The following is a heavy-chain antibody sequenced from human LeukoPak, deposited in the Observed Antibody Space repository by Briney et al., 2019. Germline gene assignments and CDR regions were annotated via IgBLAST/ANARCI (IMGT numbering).Heavy chain of an antibody. J-gene: IGHJ1*01. CDR2: IWYDGSNK. CDR3: AREAYYDSSGYYREYFQH. D-gene: IGHD3-22*01. CDR1: GFTFSSYG. Sequence: PGGSLRLSCAASGFTFSSYGMHWVRRAPGKGLEWVAVIWYDGSNKYYADSVKGRFTISRDNSKNTLYLQMNSLRAEDTAVYYCAREAYYDSSGYYREYFQHWGQGTLVTVSS. V-gene: IGHV3-33*01.